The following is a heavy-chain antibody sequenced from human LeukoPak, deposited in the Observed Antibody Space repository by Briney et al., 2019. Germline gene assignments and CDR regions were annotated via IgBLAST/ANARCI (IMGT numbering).Heavy chain of an antibody. CDR2: IHTSGST. Sequence: SSQTLSLTCTVSGGSISSGGYYWSWIRQPPGKGLEWIGYIHTSGSTNYNPSLKSRVTISVDTSKNQFSLKLSSVTAADTAVYYCARQDRQLDDAFDIWGQGTMVTVSS. V-gene: IGHV4-61*09. J-gene: IGHJ3*02. D-gene: IGHD6-13*01. CDR1: GGSISSGGYY. CDR3: ARQDRQLDDAFDI.